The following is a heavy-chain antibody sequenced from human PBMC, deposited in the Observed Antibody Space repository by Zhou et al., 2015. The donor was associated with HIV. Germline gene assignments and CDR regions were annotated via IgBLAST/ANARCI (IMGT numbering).Heavy chain of an antibody. D-gene: IGHD2-15*01. Sequence: QVQLVQSGAEVKKPGSSVKVSCKASGGTFSSYAISWVRQAPGQGLEWMGGIIPIFGTANYAQKFQGRVTITADESTSTAYMELSSLRSEDTAVYYCARDLLYCSGGSCYDFDYWGQGTLVTVSS. CDR2: IIPIFGTA. CDR1: GGTFSSYA. V-gene: IGHV1-69*01. J-gene: IGHJ4*02. CDR3: ARDLLYCSGGSCYDFDY.